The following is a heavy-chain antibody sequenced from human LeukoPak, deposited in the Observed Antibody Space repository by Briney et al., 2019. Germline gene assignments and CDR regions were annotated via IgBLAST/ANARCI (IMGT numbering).Heavy chain of an antibody. CDR2: IYPGDSDT. V-gene: IGHV5-51*01. Sequence: GESLKISCKCSGYSFTSYWIGWVRPMPGKGLEWMGIIYPGDSDTRYSPSFQGQVTISADKSISTAYLQWSSLKASDTAMYYCASAVTTYSFDYWGQGTLVTVSS. D-gene: IGHD4-17*01. J-gene: IGHJ4*02. CDR3: ASAVTTYSFDY. CDR1: GYSFTSYW.